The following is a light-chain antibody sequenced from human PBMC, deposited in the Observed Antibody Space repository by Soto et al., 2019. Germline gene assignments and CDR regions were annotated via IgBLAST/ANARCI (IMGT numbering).Light chain of an antibody. CDR1: QSISSW. V-gene: IGKV1-5*01. Sequence: DIQMTKSPSTLSASVGDRVTITCRASQSISSWLAWYQQKPGKAPKLLIYDASSLESGVPSRFSGSGSGTDFTLTISSLQPDDFANYCCKQSKSYSTWTFCQGTKVEIK. J-gene: IGKJ1*01. CDR3: KQSKSYSTWT. CDR2: DAS.